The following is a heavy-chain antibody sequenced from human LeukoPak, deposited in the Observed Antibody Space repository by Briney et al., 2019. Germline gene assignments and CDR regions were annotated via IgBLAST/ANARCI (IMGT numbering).Heavy chain of an antibody. J-gene: IGHJ4*02. CDR1: GFTFSSYW. CDR3: ARVDGYKLYYFDY. CDR2: IKQDGSEK. Sequence: GGSLRLSRAASGFTFSSYWMSWVRQAPGKGLEWVANIKQDGSEKYYVDSVKGRFTISRDNAKNSLYLQMNSLRAEDTAVYYCARVDGYKLYYFDYWGQGTLVTVSS. D-gene: IGHD5-24*01. V-gene: IGHV3-7*01.